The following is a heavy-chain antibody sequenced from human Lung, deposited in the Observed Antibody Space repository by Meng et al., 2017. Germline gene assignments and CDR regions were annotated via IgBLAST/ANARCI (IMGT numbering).Heavy chain of an antibody. CDR3: ARDKPPNDV. J-gene: IGHJ2*01. V-gene: IGHV3-30*01. Sequence: QVGVLESGGGVVQRGGSLRLSCAASGFTFNTYAMHWVRQAPGKGLEWVSLMSFDGAQIYYSDSVRGRFTISRDNSKNTLYLQMNSLRAEDTAVYYCARDKPPNDVWGRGTLVTVSS. CDR1: GFTFNTYA. CDR2: MSFDGAQI.